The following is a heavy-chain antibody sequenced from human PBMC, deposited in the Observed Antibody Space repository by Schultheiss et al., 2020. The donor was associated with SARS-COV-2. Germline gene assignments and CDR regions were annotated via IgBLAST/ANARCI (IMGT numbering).Heavy chain of an antibody. V-gene: IGHV3-11*01. CDR3: ARPRGYHHAFDI. Sequence: GGSLRLSCAASGFTVSSNYMSWVRQAPGKGLEWVSYISSSGSTIYYADSVKGRFTISRDNAKNSLYLQMNSLRAEDTAVYYCARPRGYHHAFDIWGQGTMVTVSS. D-gene: IGHD2-2*01. CDR1: GFTVSSNY. J-gene: IGHJ3*02. CDR2: ISSSGSTI.